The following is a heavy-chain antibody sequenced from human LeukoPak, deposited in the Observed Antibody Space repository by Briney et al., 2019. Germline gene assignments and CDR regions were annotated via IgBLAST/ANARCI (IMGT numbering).Heavy chain of an antibody. CDR3: ARGGSYLAY. CDR1: GFTFSSYG. J-gene: IGHJ4*02. Sequence: GGSLSLSCAASGFTFSSYGMHWVRQAPGKGLEWVAVISYDGSNKYYADSVKGRFTISRDNSKNTLHLQMNSLRAEDTAVYYCARGGSYLAYWGQGTLVTVSS. V-gene: IGHV3-30*03. CDR2: ISYDGSNK. D-gene: IGHD1-26*01.